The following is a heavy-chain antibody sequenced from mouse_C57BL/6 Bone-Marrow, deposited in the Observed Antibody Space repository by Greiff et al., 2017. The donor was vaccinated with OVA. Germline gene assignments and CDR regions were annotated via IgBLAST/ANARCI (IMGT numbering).Heavy chain of an antibody. Sequence: QVHVKQSGAELARPGASVKLSCKASGYTFTSYGISWEKQRTGQGLEWIGEIYPRSGNTYYNEKFKGKATLTADKSSSTAYMELRSLTSEDSAVYFCARSGYYDYPYYAMDYWGQGTSVTVSS. CDR1: GYTFTSYG. CDR3: ARSGYYDYPYYAMDY. D-gene: IGHD2-4*01. J-gene: IGHJ4*01. V-gene: IGHV1-81*01. CDR2: IYPRSGNT.